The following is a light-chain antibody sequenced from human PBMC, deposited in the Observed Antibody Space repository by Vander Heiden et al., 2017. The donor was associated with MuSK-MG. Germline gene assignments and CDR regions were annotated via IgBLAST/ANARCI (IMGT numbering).Light chain of an antibody. J-gene: IGKJ5*01. V-gene: IGKV4-1*01. Sequence: DIVMTQSPDSLAVSLGERSTINCKSSQSVLYSSNNKNYLDWYQQKPGQPPKLLIYWASTRECGVPDRFSGSGSGTDFTLTISSLQAEDVAVYYCQQDYSTRTFGQGTRLEIK. CDR1: QSVLYSSNNKNY. CDR3: QQDYSTRT. CDR2: WAS.